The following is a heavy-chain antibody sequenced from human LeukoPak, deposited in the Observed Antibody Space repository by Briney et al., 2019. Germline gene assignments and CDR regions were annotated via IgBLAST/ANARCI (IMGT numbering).Heavy chain of an antibody. CDR2: ISWNGGST. J-gene: IGHJ4*02. CDR3: ARDIGYHTFDY. Sequence: GGSLRLSCVASGFTFNDYGMSWVRQAPGKGLEWVSGISWNGGSTAYADSLKGRFTISRDSSENTLYLQMNSLRVEDTAVYYCARDIGYHTFDYWGQGGLVTVSS. D-gene: IGHD5-12*01. CDR1: GFTFNDYG. V-gene: IGHV3-20*04.